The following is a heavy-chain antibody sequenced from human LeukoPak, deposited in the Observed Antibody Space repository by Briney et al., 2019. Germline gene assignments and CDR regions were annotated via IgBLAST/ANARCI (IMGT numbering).Heavy chain of an antibody. CDR1: GFTFSSYS. D-gene: IGHD3-22*01. CDR2: ISSSSSYI. V-gene: IGHV3-21*04. J-gene: IGHJ4*02. Sequence: PGGSLRLSCAASGFTFSSYSMNWVRQAPGKGLEWVSSISSSSSYIYYADSVKGRFTISRDNSKNTLYLQMNGLRAEDTAVYYCAKDQTRYYDSFDYWGQGTLVTVSS. CDR3: AKDQTRYYDSFDY.